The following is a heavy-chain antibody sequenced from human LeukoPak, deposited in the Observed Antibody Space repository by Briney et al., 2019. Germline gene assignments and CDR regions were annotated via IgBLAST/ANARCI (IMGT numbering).Heavy chain of an antibody. CDR2: IYTSGST. D-gene: IGHD3-22*01. Sequence: SEALSLTCTVSGGSISSYYWSWIRQPAGKGLEWIGRIYTSGSTNYSPSLKSRVTMSVDTSKNQFSLKLSSVTAADTAVYYCAREGSNYYYDSSGYLNWFDPWGQGTLVTVSS. CDR1: GGSISSYY. V-gene: IGHV4-4*07. J-gene: IGHJ5*02. CDR3: AREGSNYYYDSSGYLNWFDP.